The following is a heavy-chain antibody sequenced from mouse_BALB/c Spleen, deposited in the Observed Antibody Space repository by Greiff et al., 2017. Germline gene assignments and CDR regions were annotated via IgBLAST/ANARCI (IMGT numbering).Heavy chain of an antibody. J-gene: IGHJ2*01. V-gene: IGHV7-3*02. D-gene: IGHD1-2*01. CDR2: IRNKANGYTT. CDR3: ARDIRVLRPRFDY. CDR1: GFTFTDYY. Sequence: EVKLVESGGGLVQPGGSLRLSCATSGFTFTDYYMSWVRQPPGKALEWLGFIRNKANGYTTEYSASVKGRFTISRDNSQSILYLQMNTLRAEDSATYYCARDIRVLRPRFDYWGQGTTLTVSS.